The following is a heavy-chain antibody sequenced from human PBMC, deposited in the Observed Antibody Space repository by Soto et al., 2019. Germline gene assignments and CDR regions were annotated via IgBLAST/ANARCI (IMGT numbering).Heavy chain of an antibody. Sequence: ASVKVSCKASGYTFTGYYMHWVRQAPGQGLEWMGWINPNSGGTNYAQKFQGWVTMTRDTSISTAYMELSRLRSDDTAVYYCARDRGAWGGADAFDIWGQGTMVTVSS. V-gene: IGHV1-2*04. CDR3: ARDRGAWGGADAFDI. CDR2: INPNSGGT. D-gene: IGHD3-10*01. J-gene: IGHJ3*02. CDR1: GYTFTGYY.